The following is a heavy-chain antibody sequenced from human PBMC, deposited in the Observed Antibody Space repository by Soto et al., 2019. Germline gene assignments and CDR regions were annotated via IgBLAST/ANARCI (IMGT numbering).Heavy chain of an antibody. Sequence: EVQLVQSGAEVKKPGQSLRISCKGSGYSFSNYWIAWVRQMPGKGLEWMGIIYPGDSDTRYSPSFQGQVTMSADQSSNTAYLQWSSLKASDTAMYYCARQTFGSCSSNGCYYYYGMDVWGQGTTVTV. J-gene: IGHJ6*02. CDR3: ARQTFGSCSSNGCYYYYGMDV. V-gene: IGHV5-51*01. CDR1: GYSFSNYW. CDR2: IYPGDSDT. D-gene: IGHD2-2*03.